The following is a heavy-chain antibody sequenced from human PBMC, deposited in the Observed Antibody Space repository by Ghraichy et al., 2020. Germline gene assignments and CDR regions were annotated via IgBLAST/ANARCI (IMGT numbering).Heavy chain of an antibody. J-gene: IGHJ4*02. Sequence: ASVKVSCKASGYTFTGYYMHWVRQAPGQGLEWMGWINPNSGGTNYAQKFQGRVTMTRDTSISTAYMELSRLRSDDTAVYYCAGLGGGYYSVYFDYWGQGTLVTVSS. D-gene: IGHD3-22*01. CDR2: INPNSGGT. CDR3: AGLGGGYYSVYFDY. CDR1: GYTFTGYY. V-gene: IGHV1-2*02.